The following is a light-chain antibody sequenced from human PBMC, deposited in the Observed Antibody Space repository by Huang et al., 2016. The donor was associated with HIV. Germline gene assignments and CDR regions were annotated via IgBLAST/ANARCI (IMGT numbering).Light chain of an antibody. CDR1: QNVSSY. Sequence: EIVLTQSPATLSLSPGERATLSCRASQNVSSYLAWYQQKPGPAPRLLIYDSSNRATGIPARFSGSGSGTDFTLTISSLEPEDFAVYYCQQRSIWPWTFGQGTKVEIK. J-gene: IGKJ1*01. CDR2: DSS. V-gene: IGKV3-11*01. CDR3: QQRSIWPWT.